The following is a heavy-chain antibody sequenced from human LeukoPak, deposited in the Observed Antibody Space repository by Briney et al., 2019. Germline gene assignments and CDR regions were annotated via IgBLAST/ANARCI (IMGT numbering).Heavy chain of an antibody. D-gene: IGHD3-10*01. J-gene: IGHJ4*02. CDR2: IHPTDGST. CDR1: GYTFSTYY. Sequence: GASVKVSCKTSGYTFSTYYMHWVRQAPGQGVEWLGIIHPTDGSTSYTQKIQGRVTMTRDTATGTVYLELSSLRSEDTAVYWCARANGGGLDYWGQGTLITVSS. CDR3: ARANGGGLDY. V-gene: IGHV1-46*01.